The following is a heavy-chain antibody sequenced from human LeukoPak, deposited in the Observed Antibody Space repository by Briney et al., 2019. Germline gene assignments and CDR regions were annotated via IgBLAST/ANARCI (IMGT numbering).Heavy chain of an antibody. CDR2: IYYRGST. V-gene: IGHV4-59*01. CDR1: GGSISSYY. J-gene: IGHJ6*02. Sequence: PSETLSLTCTVSGGSISSYYWSWIRQPPGKGLEWIGFIYYRGSTNYSPSLKSRVSISVDTSKNQFSLKLSSVTAADTAVYYCARTNADPFYYGMDVWGQGTTVTVSS. CDR3: ARTNADPFYYGMDV.